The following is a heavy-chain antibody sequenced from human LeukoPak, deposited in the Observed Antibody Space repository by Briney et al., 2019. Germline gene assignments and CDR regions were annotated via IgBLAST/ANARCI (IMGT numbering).Heavy chain of an antibody. J-gene: IGHJ3*01. CDR2: LYYSGST. D-gene: IGHD3-22*01. Sequence: SETLSLTCTVSGGSISSASYFWGWIRQPPGKGLEWIGTLYYSGSTYYSASLRSRVTMSGDTSRNQFSLRLSSVNAADTAVYYCAKAGVRYSDSSALYAFDFWGPGTMVTVSA. CDR3: AKAGVRYSDSSALYAFDF. V-gene: IGHV4-39*01. CDR1: GGSISSASYF.